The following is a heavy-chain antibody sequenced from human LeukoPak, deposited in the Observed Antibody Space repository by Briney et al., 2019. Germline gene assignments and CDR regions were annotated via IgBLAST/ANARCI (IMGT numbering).Heavy chain of an antibody. CDR3: ARNSGADYYYDSSGYYYF. D-gene: IGHD3-22*01. J-gene: IGHJ3*01. CDR1: GFTFSDYY. V-gene: IGHV3-11*04. CDR2: ISSSGSTI. Sequence: GGSLRLSCAASGFTFSDYYMSWLRQAPGKGLEWVSYISSSGSTIYYADSVKGRFTISRDNAKNSLYLQMNSLGAEDTAVYYCARNSGADYYYDSSGYYYFWGQGTMATVSS.